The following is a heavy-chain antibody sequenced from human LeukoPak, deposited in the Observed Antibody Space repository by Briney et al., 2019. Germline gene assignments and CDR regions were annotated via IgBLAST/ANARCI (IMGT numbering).Heavy chain of an antibody. V-gene: IGHV1-2*02. Sequence: ASVTVSCKASSYTFTNYAFTWARQAPGQGLEWMGWINPNSGGTNYAQKFQGRVTMTRDTSISTAYMELSRLRSDDTAVYYCARAPYYYDSSGYFGYYYMDVWGKGTTVTVSS. CDR3: ARAPYYYDSSGYFGYYYMDV. J-gene: IGHJ6*03. CDR2: INPNSGGT. D-gene: IGHD3-22*01. CDR1: SYTFTNYA.